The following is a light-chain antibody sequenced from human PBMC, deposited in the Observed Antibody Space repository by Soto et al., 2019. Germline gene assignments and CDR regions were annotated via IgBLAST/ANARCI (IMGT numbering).Light chain of an antibody. V-gene: IGKV1-9*01. CDR2: GAS. Sequence: IQLTQSPSSLSASVGDRVTITCRASEGIVNYLAWYQQQPGKAPKLLIYGASTLQGGVPSRFTGSGAGTDFTLTISSLQPEDFAPYHCLQLFRYPLAFGQGTRLEMK. CDR3: LQLFRYPLA. J-gene: IGKJ5*01. CDR1: EGIVNY.